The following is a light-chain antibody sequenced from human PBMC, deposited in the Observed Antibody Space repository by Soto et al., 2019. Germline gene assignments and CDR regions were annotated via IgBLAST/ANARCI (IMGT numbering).Light chain of an antibody. J-gene: IGKJ1*01. CDR2: KAS. Sequence: DIQMTQSPSTLSASVGDRVTITCRASQSIGSWLAWYQQKPGKAPKLLIYKASSLESGVPSRFSGSGSGTEFTLTFSSLQPDDFATYYCQQYKSYPWTFGQGTKVDIK. V-gene: IGKV1-5*03. CDR1: QSIGSW. CDR3: QQYKSYPWT.